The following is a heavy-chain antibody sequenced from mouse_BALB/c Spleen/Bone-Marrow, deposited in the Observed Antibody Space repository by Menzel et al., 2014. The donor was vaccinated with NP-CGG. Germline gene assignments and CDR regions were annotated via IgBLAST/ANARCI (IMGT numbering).Heavy chain of an antibody. Sequence: EVKLQESGGGLVQPGGSRKLSCAASGFTFSSFGMHWVRQAPEKGLEWVAYISSGSSTIYYADTVKGRFTISRDNPKSTLFLQMTSLRSEDTAMYYCARSGYYGSSPYYAMDYWGQGTSVTVSS. D-gene: IGHD1-1*01. V-gene: IGHV5-17*02. CDR2: ISSGSSTI. CDR3: ARSGYYGSSPYYAMDY. J-gene: IGHJ4*01. CDR1: GFTFSSFG.